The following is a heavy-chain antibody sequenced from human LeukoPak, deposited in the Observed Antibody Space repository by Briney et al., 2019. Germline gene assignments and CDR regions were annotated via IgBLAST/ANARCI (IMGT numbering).Heavy chain of an antibody. Sequence: GGSLRLSCAASGFTFSRYSMNWVGQAPGKGVEGVSSISSSSSYIYYEDSVKGGLTISRDNAKNSLYLQMNSLIAEYTAVYYCPRDGEYSYGWGRYYYYGMDVWGQGTTVTVSS. CDR2: ISSSSSYI. CDR1: GFTFSRYS. CDR3: PRDGEYSYGWGRYYYYGMDV. D-gene: IGHD5-18*01. V-gene: IGHV3-21*01. J-gene: IGHJ6*02.